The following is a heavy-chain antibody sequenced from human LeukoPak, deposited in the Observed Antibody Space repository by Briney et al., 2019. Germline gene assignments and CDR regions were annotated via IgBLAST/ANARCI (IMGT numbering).Heavy chain of an antibody. CDR1: GGSISSYY. J-gene: IGHJ4*02. Sequence: SETLSLTCTVSGGSISSYYWSWVRQPPGKGLEWIGEIYHSGSTNYNPSLKSRVTISVDKSKNQFSLKLSSVTAADTAVYYCASRRDGYNPFDYWGQGTLVTVSS. D-gene: IGHD5-24*01. CDR2: IYHSGST. V-gene: IGHV4-59*12. CDR3: ASRRDGYNPFDY.